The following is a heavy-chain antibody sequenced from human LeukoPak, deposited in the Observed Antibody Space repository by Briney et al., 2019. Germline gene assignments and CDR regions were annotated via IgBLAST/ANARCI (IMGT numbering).Heavy chain of an antibody. CDR3: AGERRNTDEGHGAFDI. CDR1: GFIFSSYP. V-gene: IGHV3-30-3*01. J-gene: IGHJ3*02. Sequence: GGSLRLSCAASGFIFSSYPMHWVRQAPGKGLEWVAVISYDGSNKYYADSVKGRFTISRDNSKSTLYLQMNSLRAEDTAVYYCAGERRNTDEGHGAFDIWGQGTMVTVSS. CDR2: ISYDGSNK.